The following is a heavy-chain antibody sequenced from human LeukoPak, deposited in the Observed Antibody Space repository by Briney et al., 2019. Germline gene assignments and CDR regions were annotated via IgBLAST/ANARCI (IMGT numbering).Heavy chain of an antibody. V-gene: IGHV4-59*01. CDR1: GGSISNYY. CDR3: ARDWGVSARPGYMDV. CDR2: IYYSGST. Sequence: SETLSLTCTVSGGSISNYYSSWIRQPPGKGLEWIGYIYYSGSTKYNPSLKSRVTISVDTSKNQFSLRLSSVTAADTAVYYCARDWGVSARPGYMDVWGKGTTVTVSS. D-gene: IGHD6-6*01. J-gene: IGHJ6*03.